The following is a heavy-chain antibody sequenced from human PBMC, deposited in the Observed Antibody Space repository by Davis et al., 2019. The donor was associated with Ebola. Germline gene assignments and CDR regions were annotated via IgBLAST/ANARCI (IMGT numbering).Heavy chain of an antibody. CDR1: GGSISSGGYS. J-gene: IGHJ3*02. CDR2: IYYSGST. D-gene: IGHD3-22*01. V-gene: IGHV4-30-4*07. Sequence: SETLSLTCAVSGGSISSGGYSWSWIRQPPGKGLEWIGYIYYSGSTYYNPSLKSRVTISVDTSKNQFSLKLRSVTAADTAVYYCARLRDYYDSSGYAFDIWGQGTMVTVSS. CDR3: ARLRDYYDSSGYAFDI.